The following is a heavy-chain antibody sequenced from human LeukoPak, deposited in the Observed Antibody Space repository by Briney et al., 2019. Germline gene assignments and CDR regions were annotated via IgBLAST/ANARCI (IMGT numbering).Heavy chain of an antibody. CDR3: ARDKGYCSGGGCYREFDY. J-gene: IGHJ4*02. V-gene: IGHV1-69*05. CDR2: IIPIFGTA. CDR1: GGTFSSYA. Sequence: ASVKVSCKASGGTFSSYAISWVRQAPGQGLEWMGRIIPIFGTANYAQKFQGGVTITTDESTSTAYMELSSLRSEDTAVYYCARDKGYCSGGGCYREFDYWGQGTLVTVSS. D-gene: IGHD2-15*01.